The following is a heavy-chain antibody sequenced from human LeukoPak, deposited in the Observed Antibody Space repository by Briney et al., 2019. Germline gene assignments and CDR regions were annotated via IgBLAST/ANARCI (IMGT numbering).Heavy chain of an antibody. J-gene: IGHJ5*02. Sequence: ASVKVSCKASGYTFTSCDINWVRQATGQGLEWMGWMNPNSGNTGYAQKFQGRVTMTRNTSISTAYMELSSLRSEDTAVYYCARGAKRRNWFDPWGQGTLVTVSS. CDR1: GYTFTSCD. CDR3: ARGAKRRNWFDP. CDR2: MNPNSGNT. V-gene: IGHV1-8*01.